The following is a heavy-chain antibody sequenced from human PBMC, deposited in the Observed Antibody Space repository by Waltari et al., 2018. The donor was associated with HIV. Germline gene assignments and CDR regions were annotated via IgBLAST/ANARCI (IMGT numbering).Heavy chain of an antibody. V-gene: IGHV4-59*01. D-gene: IGHD2-15*01. CDR2: IYYSGRT. J-gene: IGHJ5*02. CDR3: ARDLVVAAAEGFDP. CDR1: GGSIPSYY. Sequence: QVELQESGPGLVKPSETLALTCTVHGGSIPSYYWRWIRQSPGLGLEWFGHIYYSGRTTYNPSLKGRVIMSLDTSKNHISLNLRSLSAADTAVYYCARDLVVAAAEGFDPWGQGILVTVSS.